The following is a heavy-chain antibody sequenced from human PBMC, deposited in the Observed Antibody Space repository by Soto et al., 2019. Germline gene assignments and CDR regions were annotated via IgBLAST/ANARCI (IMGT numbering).Heavy chain of an antibody. V-gene: IGHV3-74*03. Sequence: LVESGGGLVQPGGSLRLSCEASGFMFSMYWMHWVRQVPGKGPVWVSRINEDGGTTTYADSVKGRFTISRDNDKNTRDLQLDSLRVEDTAMYYCTRGPRPSSSGTGAYWGPGTQVTVSS. D-gene: IGHD1-26*01. CDR2: INEDGGTT. CDR3: TRGPRPSSSGTGAY. CDR1: GFMFSMYW. J-gene: IGHJ4*02.